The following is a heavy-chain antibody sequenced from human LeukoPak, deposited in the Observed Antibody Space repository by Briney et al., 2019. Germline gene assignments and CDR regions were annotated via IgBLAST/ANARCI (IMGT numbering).Heavy chain of an antibody. CDR2: ITTSSTYT. J-gene: IGHJ3*02. CDR1: GFTFSSYA. D-gene: IGHD3-22*01. Sequence: GGSLRLSCAASGFTFSSYAMSWVRQTPGKGLEWISSITTSSTYTFYADSVKGRFTISRDNARNSLYLQMNSLTAEDTAVYYCAKASRTWATMIVVVIVDAFDIWGQGTMVTVSS. V-gene: IGHV3-21*04. CDR3: AKASRTWATMIVVVIVDAFDI.